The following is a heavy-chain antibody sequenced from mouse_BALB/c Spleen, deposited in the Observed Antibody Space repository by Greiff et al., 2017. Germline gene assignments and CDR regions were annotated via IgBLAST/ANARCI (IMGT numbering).Heavy chain of an antibody. J-gene: IGHJ4*01. CDR1: GYTFTDYV. V-gene: IGHV1-77*01. CDR2: IYPGSGST. CDR3: ARWVRGDY. D-gene: IGHD3-1*01. Sequence: QVQLKESGPELVKPGASVKMSCKASGYTFTDYVISWVKQRTGQGLEWIGEIYPGSGSTYYNEKFKGKATLTADKSSNTAYVQLSSLTSEDSAVYFCARWVRGDYWGQGTSVTVSS.